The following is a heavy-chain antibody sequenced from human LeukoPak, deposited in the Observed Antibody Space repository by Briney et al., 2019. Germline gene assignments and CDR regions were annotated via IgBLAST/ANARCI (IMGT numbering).Heavy chain of an antibody. D-gene: IGHD4-17*01. Sequence: PSETLSLTCTVSGGSISSGNYYWGWIRQPPGKGLEWIGNIYYSGSTYYNPSLKSRVTISVDTSKNQFSLKLSSVTAADTAVYYCARDPTVTHQYAFDIWGQGTMVTVSS. CDR3: ARDPTVTHQYAFDI. J-gene: IGHJ3*02. CDR2: IYYSGST. V-gene: IGHV4-39*07. CDR1: GGSISSGNYY.